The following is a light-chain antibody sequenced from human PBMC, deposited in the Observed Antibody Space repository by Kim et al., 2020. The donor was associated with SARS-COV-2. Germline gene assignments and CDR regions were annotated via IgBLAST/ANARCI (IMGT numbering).Light chain of an antibody. Sequence: DIQMTQSPSSLSASVGDRVTITCRASQSISSYLNWYQQKPGKAPKLLIYAASSLQSGVPSRFSGRGSGTDFTLTISSLQPEDFATYYFQQRLRTPPTFGQGTKL. CDR1: QSISSY. J-gene: IGKJ2*01. V-gene: IGKV1-39*01. CDR3: QQRLRTPPT. CDR2: AAS.